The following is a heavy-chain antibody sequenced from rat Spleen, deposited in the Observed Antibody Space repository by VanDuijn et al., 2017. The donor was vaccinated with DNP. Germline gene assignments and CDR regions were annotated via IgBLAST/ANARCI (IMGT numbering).Heavy chain of an antibody. D-gene: IGHD1-4*01. J-gene: IGHJ4*01. CDR2: MSSGGST. V-gene: IGHV2S8*01. CDR3: ARDGTTRYYTIDA. Sequence: QVQLKESGPGLVQPSRTLSLTCTVSGFSLTSYGVSWVRQPPGKGLEWIASMSSGGSTYYNSGLKSRLRISRDTSKSQVFLKMNSLQAEDTATYYCARDGTTRYYTIDAWGQGTSVTVSS. CDR1: GFSLTSYG.